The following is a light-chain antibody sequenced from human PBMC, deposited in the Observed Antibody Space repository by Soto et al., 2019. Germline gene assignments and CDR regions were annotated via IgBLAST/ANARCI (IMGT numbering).Light chain of an antibody. CDR1: QSLGGN. V-gene: IGKV3-15*01. CDR3: HQYSNWPTWT. J-gene: IGKJ1*01. CDR2: RAS. Sequence: EIVMTQSPATLAVSPGDTATLSCRASQSLGGNLAWYQQQPGQAPRLLVFRASSRAKGVPARFSASGSGTEFTLTISGLQSEDFAVYYCHQYSNWPTWTFGPGTKVDIK.